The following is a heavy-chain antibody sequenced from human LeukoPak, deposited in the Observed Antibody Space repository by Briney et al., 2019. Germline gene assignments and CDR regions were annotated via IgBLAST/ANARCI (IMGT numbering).Heavy chain of an antibody. V-gene: IGHV4-59*01. J-gene: IGHJ5*02. CDR2: IYYSGST. Sequence: SETLSLTCTVSGGSISSYYWSWIRQPPGKGLEWIGYIYYSGSTNYNPSLKSRVTISVDTSKNQFSLKLSSVSAADTAVYYCARVRTTRNWFDPWGQGTLVTVSS. D-gene: IGHD1-7*01. CDR1: GGSISSYY. CDR3: ARVRTTRNWFDP.